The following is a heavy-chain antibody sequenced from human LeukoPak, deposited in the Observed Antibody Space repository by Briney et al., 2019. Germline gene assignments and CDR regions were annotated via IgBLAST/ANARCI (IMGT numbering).Heavy chain of an antibody. Sequence: GGSLRLSCAASGFTFSDYYMSWIRQAPGKGLEWVSYISSSGSTIYYADSVKGRFTISRDNAKNSLYLQMNSLRAEDTAVYYCASSSDYYYMDVWGKGTTVTVSS. CDR1: GFTFSDYY. J-gene: IGHJ6*03. V-gene: IGHV3-11*04. CDR2: ISSSGSTI. CDR3: ASSSDYYYMDV.